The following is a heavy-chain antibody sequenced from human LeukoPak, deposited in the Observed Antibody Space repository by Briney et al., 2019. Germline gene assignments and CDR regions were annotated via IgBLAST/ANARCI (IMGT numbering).Heavy chain of an antibody. CDR2: IYTSGST. CDR1: GGSISSGSYY. J-gene: IGHJ4*02. D-gene: IGHD6-13*01. V-gene: IGHV4-61*02. CDR3: ARVVRAAAVDY. Sequence: SQTLSLTCTVSGGSISSGSYYWSWIRQPAGKGLEWIGRIYTSGSTNYNPSLKSRVTISVDTSKNQFSLKLSSVTAADTAVYYCARVVRAAAVDYWGQGTLVTVSS.